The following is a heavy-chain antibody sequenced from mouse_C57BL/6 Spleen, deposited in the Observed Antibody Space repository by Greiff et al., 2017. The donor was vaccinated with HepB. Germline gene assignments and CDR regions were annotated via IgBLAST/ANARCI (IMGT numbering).Heavy chain of an antibody. Sequence: EVQLQQSGPELVKPGASVKISCKASGYTFTDYYMNWVKQSHGKSLEWIGDINPNNGGTSYNQKFKGKATLTVDKSSSTAYMELRSLTSEDSAVYYCARLSTTTYGYFDVWGTGTTVTVSS. CDR3: ARLSTTTYGYFDV. CDR2: INPNNGGT. CDR1: GYTFTDYY. D-gene: IGHD1-1*01. J-gene: IGHJ1*03. V-gene: IGHV1-26*01.